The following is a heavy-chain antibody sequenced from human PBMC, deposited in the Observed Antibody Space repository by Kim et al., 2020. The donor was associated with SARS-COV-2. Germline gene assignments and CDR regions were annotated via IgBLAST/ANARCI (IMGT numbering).Heavy chain of an antibody. Sequence: KSRVTISVDTSQNQFSLKLSSVTAADTAVYYCARDSEVMVRGVIARAFDIWGQGTMVTVSS. D-gene: IGHD3-10*01. J-gene: IGHJ3*02. CDR3: ARDSEVMVRGVIARAFDI. V-gene: IGHV4-31*02.